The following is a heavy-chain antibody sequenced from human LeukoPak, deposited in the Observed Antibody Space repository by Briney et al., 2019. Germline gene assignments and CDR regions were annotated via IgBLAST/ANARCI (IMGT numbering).Heavy chain of an antibody. CDR3: AKDGALTVTTNY. V-gene: IGHV3-23*01. Sequence: GGSLRLSCAASGFTFSSYAMSWVRQAPGKGLEWVLAISGSGGSTYCADSVKGRFTISRDNSKNTLYLQMNSLRAEDTAVYYCAKDGALTVTTNYWGQGTLVTISS. CDR2: ISGSGGST. CDR1: GFTFSSYA. J-gene: IGHJ4*02. D-gene: IGHD4-11*01.